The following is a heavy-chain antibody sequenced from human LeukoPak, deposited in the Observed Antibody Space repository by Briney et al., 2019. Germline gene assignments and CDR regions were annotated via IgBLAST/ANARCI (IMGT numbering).Heavy chain of an antibody. CDR2: IHYTGST. J-gene: IGHJ5*02. CDR1: GGSISSYY. CDR3: TRSAGYTSGWYWFDP. Sequence: PSETLSLTCTVSGGSISSYYWSWIRQSPGQQLEWIGYIHYTGSTKYNPSLKSRVTISLDMSKNQFSLKVSSVTAADTAMYYCTRSAGYTSGWYWFDPWGQGTLVTVSS. D-gene: IGHD6-19*01. V-gene: IGHV4-59*01.